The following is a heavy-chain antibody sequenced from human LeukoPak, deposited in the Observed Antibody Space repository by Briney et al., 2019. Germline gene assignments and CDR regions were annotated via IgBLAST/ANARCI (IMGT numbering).Heavy chain of an antibody. V-gene: IGHV3-30*02. J-gene: IGHJ4*02. CDR3: AKEPAVFYFGSGPDY. CDR2: IRYDGSNE. D-gene: IGHD3-10*01. Sequence: GGSLRLSCAASGFTFSNYGMHWVRQAPGKGLDWGAFIRYDGSNEYYADSVKGRFTISRDNSKNTLYLQMNSLRAEDTALYYCAKEPAVFYFGSGPDYWGQGTLVTVSS. CDR1: GFTFSNYG.